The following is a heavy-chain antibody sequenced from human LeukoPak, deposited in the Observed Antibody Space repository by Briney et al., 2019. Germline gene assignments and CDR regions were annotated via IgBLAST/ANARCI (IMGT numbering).Heavy chain of an antibody. V-gene: IGHV3-21*04. D-gene: IGHD5-18*01. CDR1: GFTFSDYS. CDR3: AKERYSYANGDFGY. J-gene: IGHJ4*02. CDR2: ISSSSSYI. Sequence: GGSLRLSCAASGFTFSDYSMNWVRQAPGKGLEWVSSISSSSSYIYYADSVKGRFTISRDNSKNTLYLQVNSLTAEDTALYYCAKERYSYANGDFGYWGQGTLVTVSS.